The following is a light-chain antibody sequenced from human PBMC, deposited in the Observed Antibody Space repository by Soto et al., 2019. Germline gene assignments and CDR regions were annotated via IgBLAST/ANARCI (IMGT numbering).Light chain of an antibody. Sequence: EIVLTQSPGTLSLSPGERAILSCRASQSLSSSFLAWYQQKPGQAPRLLIYSSSNRATGIPDRFSGSGSGTDFTLTISRLEPADFAVYYCQQYGMSPLTFCGGTKVAIK. V-gene: IGKV3-20*01. J-gene: IGKJ4*01. CDR2: SSS. CDR1: QSLSSSF. CDR3: QQYGMSPLT.